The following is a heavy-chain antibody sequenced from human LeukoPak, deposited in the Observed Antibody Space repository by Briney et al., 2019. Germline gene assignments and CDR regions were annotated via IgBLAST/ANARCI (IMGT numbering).Heavy chain of an antibody. D-gene: IGHD1-26*01. V-gene: IGHV4-59*01. CDR3: ARTTLYYFDY. J-gene: IGHJ4*02. CDR1: GGSISSYY. CDR2: IYYSGST. Sequence: SETLSLTCTVSGGSISSYYWSWIRQPPGKGLEWIGCIYYSGSTNYNPSLKSRVTISVDTSKNQFSLKLSSVTAADTAVYYCARTTLYYFDYWGQGTLVTVSS.